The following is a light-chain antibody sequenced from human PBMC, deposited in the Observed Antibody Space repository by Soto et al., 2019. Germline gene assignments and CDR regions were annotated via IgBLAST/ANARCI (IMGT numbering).Light chain of an antibody. CDR1: SSDVGAYNY. CDR2: DVT. CDR3: TSYTSISTYV. J-gene: IGLJ1*01. Sequence: QSALTQPASVSGPPGQSITISCTGTSSDVGAYNYVSWYQHHPGKAPRLVIYDVTNRPSGISDRFSGSKSGNTASLTISGLLAEDEADHYCTSYTSISTYVFGTGTKLTVL. V-gene: IGLV2-14*01.